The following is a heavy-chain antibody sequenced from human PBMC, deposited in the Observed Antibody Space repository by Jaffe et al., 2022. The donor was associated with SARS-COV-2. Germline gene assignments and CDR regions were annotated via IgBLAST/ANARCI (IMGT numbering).Heavy chain of an antibody. CDR1: GGSISSGSYY. V-gene: IGHV4-61*02. J-gene: IGHJ5*02. CDR3: ARGLGLYNWFDP. D-gene: IGHD3-16*01. Sequence: QVQLQESGPGLVKPSQTLSLTCTVSGGSISSGSYYWSWIRQPAGKGLEWIGRIYTSGSTNYNPSLKSRVTISVDTSKNQFSLKLSSVTAADTAVYYCARGLGLYNWFDPWGQGTLVTVSS. CDR2: IYTSGST.